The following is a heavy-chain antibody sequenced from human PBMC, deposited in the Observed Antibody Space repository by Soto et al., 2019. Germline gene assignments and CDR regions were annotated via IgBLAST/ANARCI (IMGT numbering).Heavy chain of an antibody. CDR1: GYTFTSYY. V-gene: IGHV1-46*01. CDR2: INPSGGST. CDR3: AKRSPVWGSYDAGVVY. J-gene: IGHJ4*02. D-gene: IGHD3-16*01. Sequence: QVQLVQSGAEVKKPGASVKVSCKASGYTFTSYYMHWVRQAPGQGLEWMGIINPSGGSTSYAQKFQGRVTMTRDTSTSTVYMELSSLRSEDTAVYYCAKRSPVWGSYDAGVVYWGQGTLVTVSS.